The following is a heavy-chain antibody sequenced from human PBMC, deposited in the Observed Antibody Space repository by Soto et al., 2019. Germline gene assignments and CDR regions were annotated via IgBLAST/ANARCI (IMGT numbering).Heavy chain of an antibody. CDR2: IYYSGST. D-gene: IGHD2-21*02. CDR3: ASPPYCGGDCYPEYYFDY. Sequence: PSETLSLTCTVSCGSISSSSYYWGWIRQPPGKGLEWIGSIYYSGSTYYNPSLKSRVTISVDTSKNQFSLKLSSVTAADTAVYYCASPPYCGGDCYPEYYFDYWGQGTLVTVSS. V-gene: IGHV4-39*01. CDR1: CGSISSSSYY. J-gene: IGHJ4*02.